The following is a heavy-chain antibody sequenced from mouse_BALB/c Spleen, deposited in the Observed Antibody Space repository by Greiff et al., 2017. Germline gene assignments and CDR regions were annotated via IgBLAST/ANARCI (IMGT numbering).Heavy chain of an antibody. Sequence: EVKLVESGPSLVKPSQTLSLTCSVTGYSITSGYWNWVRKFPGNKLEYMGYISYSGSTYYYPSLKSRISITRDTSKNQYYLQLNSVTTEDTATYYCARGDYDRGGYFDVWGEGTTVTVSS. CDR2: ISYSGST. V-gene: IGHV3-8*02. CDR1: GYSITSGY. CDR3: ARGDYDRGGYFDV. D-gene: IGHD2-4*01. J-gene: IGHJ1*01.